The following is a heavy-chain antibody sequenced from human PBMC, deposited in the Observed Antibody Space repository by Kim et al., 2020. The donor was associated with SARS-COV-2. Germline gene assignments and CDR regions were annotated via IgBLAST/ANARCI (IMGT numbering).Heavy chain of an antibody. Sequence: GGSLRLSCTASGFAFSSYSMIWVRQAPGKGLEWVSTIGHINTITSYADSVKGRFTISRDNSQDTVHLEMSSMRVGDTGVYYCAKEGCSGSKGFRFWSDPWGPGTLVTVSS. CDR3: AKEGCSGSKGFRFWSDP. J-gene: IGHJ5*02. D-gene: IGHD2-15*01. V-gene: IGHV3-23*01. CDR2: IGHINTIT. CDR1: GFAFSSYS.